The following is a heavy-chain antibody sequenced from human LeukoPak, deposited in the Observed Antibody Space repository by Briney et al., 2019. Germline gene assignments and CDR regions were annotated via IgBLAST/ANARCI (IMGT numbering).Heavy chain of an antibody. CDR1: GFTFSNYA. D-gene: IGHD3-22*01. CDR2: ISVSGGST. Sequence: GGSLRLSCAASGFTFSNYAMSWVRQAPGKGLEWVSTISVSGGSTYYADSVKSRFTISRDNSKNTLYLQMNSLRAEDTAVYYCAKGNYYFDSSGYFHFDYWGQGTLVIVSS. CDR3: AKGNYYFDSSGYFHFDY. J-gene: IGHJ4*02. V-gene: IGHV3-23*01.